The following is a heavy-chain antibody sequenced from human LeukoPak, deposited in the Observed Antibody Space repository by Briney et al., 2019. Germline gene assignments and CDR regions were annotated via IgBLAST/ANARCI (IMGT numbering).Heavy chain of an antibody. CDR3: ARLGPTYYFDY. Sequence: PGGSLRLSCAASGFTFSSYGMHWVRQAPGKGLEWVSYISSSGSTIYYADSVKGRFTISRDNAKNSLYLQMNSLRAEDTAVYYCARLGPTYYFDYWGQGTLVTVSS. V-gene: IGHV3-48*04. CDR2: ISSSGSTI. CDR1: GFTFSSYG. J-gene: IGHJ4*02.